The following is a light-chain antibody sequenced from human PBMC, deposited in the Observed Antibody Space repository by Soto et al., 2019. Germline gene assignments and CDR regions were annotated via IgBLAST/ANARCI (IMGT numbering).Light chain of an antibody. CDR1: QSVLYSSNNKNY. CDR2: WAS. CDR3: QQYHSTPPT. Sequence: DIVMTQSPDSLAVSLGERATINCKSSQSVLYSSNNKNYLAWYQQKPGQPPKLLIYWASTRESGVPDRVSGSGSGTDFTLTISSLQAEDVAAYYCQQYHSTPPTIGQGTKVEIK. V-gene: IGKV4-1*01. J-gene: IGKJ1*01.